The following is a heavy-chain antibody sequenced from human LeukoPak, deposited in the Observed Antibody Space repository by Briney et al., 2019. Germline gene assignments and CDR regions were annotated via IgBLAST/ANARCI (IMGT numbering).Heavy chain of an antibody. D-gene: IGHD3-16*01. J-gene: IGHJ4*02. Sequence: GGSLRLSCAASGFTFSSYGVSWVRQAPGKGREGGSGISGSGHRTYYADSGKGRFTISRDNSKSTLYLQMNSLKAEDRAVYYCAKDWGEYFDYVWGSFTSFDSWGQGTLVTVSS. CDR1: GFTFSSYG. V-gene: IGHV3-23*01. CDR3: AKDWGEYFDYVWGSFTSFDS. CDR2: ISGSGHRT.